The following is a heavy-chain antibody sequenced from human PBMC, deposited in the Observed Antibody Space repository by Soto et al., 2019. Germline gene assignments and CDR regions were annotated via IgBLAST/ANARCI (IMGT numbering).Heavy chain of an antibody. CDR1: GYSFTSYW. J-gene: IGHJ4*02. CDR3: ARHSSTGYDFDY. Sequence: GESLKISCKGSGYSFTSYWIGWVRQMPGKGLEWMGSIYPGDSDTRNSPSFQGQVTISVDKSISTAYLQWSSLKASDNAMYYCARHSSTGYDFDYWGQGTLVTVSS. V-gene: IGHV5-51*01. CDR2: IYPGDSDT. D-gene: IGHD3-9*01.